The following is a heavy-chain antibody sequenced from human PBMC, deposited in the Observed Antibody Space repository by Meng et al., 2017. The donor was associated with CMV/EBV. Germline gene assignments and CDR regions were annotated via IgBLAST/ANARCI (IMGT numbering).Heavy chain of an antibody. CDR3: ARGGNWFDP. CDR1: GGSFSGYY. V-gene: IGHV4-34*01. J-gene: IGHJ5*02. CDR2: INHSGST. Sequence: QVQLQQWWAGLLKPSVTLSLTCAVYGGSFSGYYWSWLRQRLGKGLEWIGEINHSGSTDYNPSLKSRVTISVDTSKNQFSLKLSAVTAADTAVYYCARGGNWFDPWGQGTLVTISS.